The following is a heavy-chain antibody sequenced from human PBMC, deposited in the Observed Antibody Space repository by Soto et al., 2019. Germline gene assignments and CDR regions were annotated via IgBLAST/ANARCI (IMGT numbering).Heavy chain of an antibody. D-gene: IGHD2-21*02. Sequence: QVQLVQSGAEEKKPGASVKVSCKASGYTFTSYAMHWVRQAPGQRLEWMGWLNAGNGNTKYSQKLQGRVTITRDTSASTAYMELSRLRSEDTAVYYCARSIVVVTALDYWGQGTLFTVSS. V-gene: IGHV1-3*05. J-gene: IGHJ4*02. CDR3: ARSIVVVTALDY. CDR1: GYTFTSYA. CDR2: LNAGNGNT.